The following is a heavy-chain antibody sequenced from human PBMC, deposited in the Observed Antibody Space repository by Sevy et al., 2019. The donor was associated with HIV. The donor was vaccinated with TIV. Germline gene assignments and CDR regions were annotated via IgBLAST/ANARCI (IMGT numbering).Heavy chain of an antibody. CDR1: GFTFSSYA. V-gene: IGHV3-30*04. CDR2: ISYDGSNK. J-gene: IGHJ4*02. Sequence: GGSLRLSCAASGFTFSSYAMHWDRQAPGKGLEWVAVISYDGSNKYYADSVKGRFTISRDNSKNTLYLQMNSLRAEDTAVYYCARDYRYDSSGYFSFDYWGQGTLVTVSS. CDR3: ARDYRYDSSGYFSFDY. D-gene: IGHD3-22*01.